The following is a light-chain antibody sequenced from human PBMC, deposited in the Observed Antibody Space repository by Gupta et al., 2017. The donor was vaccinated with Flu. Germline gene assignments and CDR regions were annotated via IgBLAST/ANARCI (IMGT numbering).Light chain of an antibody. Sequence: DIQMTQSPSSVSASVGDRGAITCRASQGISDWLAWYQQKPGKAPQLLIYAASSLQSGVPSRFSGRGSGTDFTLTISSLQPEDFATYYCQQAISVPRTFGQGTKVEIK. V-gene: IGKV1-12*01. J-gene: IGKJ1*01. CDR2: AAS. CDR1: QGISDW. CDR3: QQAISVPRT.